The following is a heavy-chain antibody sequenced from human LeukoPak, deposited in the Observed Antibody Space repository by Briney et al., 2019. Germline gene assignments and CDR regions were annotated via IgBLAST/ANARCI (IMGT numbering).Heavy chain of an antibody. CDR1: GFTFDDYA. J-gene: IGHJ2*01. Sequence: GGSLRLSCAASGFTFDDYAMHWVRQAPGKGLEWVSLISGDGGSTYYADSVKGRFTISRDNSKNSLYLQMNSLRAEDTAVYYCARDGNFYFDLWGRGTLVTVSS. D-gene: IGHD1-7*01. V-gene: IGHV3-43*02. CDR2: ISGDGGST. CDR3: ARDGNFYFDL.